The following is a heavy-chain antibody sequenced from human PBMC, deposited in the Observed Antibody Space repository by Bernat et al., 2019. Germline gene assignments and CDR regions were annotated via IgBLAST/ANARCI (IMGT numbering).Heavy chain of an antibody. CDR3: AREPHYSNYRSYYYGMDV. D-gene: IGHD4-11*01. V-gene: IGHV3-21*01. Sequence: EVQLVESGGGLVKPGGSLRLSCAASGFTFSSYSMNWVRQAPGKGLEWVSSISSSSSYIYYAASVKGRFTISRDNAKNSLYLQMNSLRAEDTAVYYCAREPHYSNYRSYYYGMDVWGQGTTVTVSS. CDR2: ISSSSSYI. CDR1: GFTFSSYS. J-gene: IGHJ6*02.